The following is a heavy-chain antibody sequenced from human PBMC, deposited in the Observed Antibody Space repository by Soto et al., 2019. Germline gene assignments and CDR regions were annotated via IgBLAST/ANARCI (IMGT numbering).Heavy chain of an antibody. CDR2: IWYDGSNK. CDR3: PRDGRITMVRGVNNYYYYYMDV. V-gene: IGHV3-33*01. D-gene: IGHD3-10*01. Sequence: GGSLRLSCAASGFTFSSYGMHWVRQAPGKGLEWVAVIWYDGSNKYYADSVKGRFTISRDNSKNTLYLQMNSLRAEDTAVYYCPRDGRITMVRGVNNYYYYYMDVWGKGTTVTVSS. J-gene: IGHJ6*03. CDR1: GFTFSSYG.